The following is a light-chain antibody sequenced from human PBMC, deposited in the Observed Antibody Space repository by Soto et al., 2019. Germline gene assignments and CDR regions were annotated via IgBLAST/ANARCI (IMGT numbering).Light chain of an antibody. J-gene: IGLJ2*01. CDR1: SGYSNYK. CDR2: VGTGGIVG. Sequence: QLVLTQPPSASASLGASVTLTCTLSSGYSNYKVDWYQQRPGKGPRFVMRVGTGGIVGSKGDGIHDRFSVLGSGLNRYLTIKNIQEEDESDYHCGAAHGGGSNLVTVFGGGTKLTVL. CDR3: GAAHGGGSNLVTV. V-gene: IGLV9-49*01.